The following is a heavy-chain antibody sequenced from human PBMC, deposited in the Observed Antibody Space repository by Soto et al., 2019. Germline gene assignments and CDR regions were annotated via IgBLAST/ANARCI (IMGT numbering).Heavy chain of an antibody. CDR2: MYHGGRT. CDR1: GDSVTKYF. CDR3: ARDPGYCTNGVCPIFDF. V-gene: IGHV4-59*02. J-gene: IGHJ4*02. D-gene: IGHD2-8*01. Sequence: ASETLSLTCTVSGDSVTKYFWSWMRQPPGKGLEWIGHMYHGGRTNYSPSLKSRVTMSLDSSKNQFSLNLSSVTAADTAVYFCARDPGYCTNGVCPIFDFWGQGVLVTVSS.